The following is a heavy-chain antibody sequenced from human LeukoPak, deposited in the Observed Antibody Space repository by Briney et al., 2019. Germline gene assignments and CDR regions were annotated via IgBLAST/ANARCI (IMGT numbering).Heavy chain of an antibody. J-gene: IGHJ4*02. CDR2: IYTSGST. D-gene: IGHD3-9*01. CDR1: GGSISSYY. V-gene: IGHV4-4*07. Sequence: PSETLSLTCTVSGGSISSYYWSWIRQPAGKGLEWIGRIYTSGSTNYNPSLKSRVTISVDTSKNQFSLKLSSVTAADTAVYYCARHTWSHYDILTGRRTFDYWGQGTLVTVSS. CDR3: ARHTWSHYDILTGRRTFDY.